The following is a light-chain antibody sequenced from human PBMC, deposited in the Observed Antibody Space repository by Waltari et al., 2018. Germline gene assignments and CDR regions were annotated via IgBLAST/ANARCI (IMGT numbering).Light chain of an antibody. CDR2: ASS. V-gene: IGKV1-39*01. CDR1: QSIGAS. J-gene: IGKJ1*01. Sequence: DIQMTQSPSSLSGSVADRVTITCRASQSIGASLNWYRHRPGMAPELLIYASSYLYNWAPSRFSGSGSGTDFSLTISSLQPEDFATFYCQQTFSHPPTFGQGTKVDIK. CDR3: QQTFSHPPT.